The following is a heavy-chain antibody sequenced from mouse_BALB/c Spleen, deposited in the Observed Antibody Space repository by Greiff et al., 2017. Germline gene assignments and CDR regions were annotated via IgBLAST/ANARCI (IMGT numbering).Heavy chain of an antibody. V-gene: IGHV5-17*02. D-gene: IGHD1-1*01. Sequence: EVQRVESGGGLVQPGGSRKLSCAASGFTFSSFGMHWVRQAPEKGLEWVAYISSGSSTIYYADTVKGRFTISRDNPKNTLFLQMTSLRSEDTAMYYCARGATVVAKAPWFAYWGQGTLVTVSA. CDR2: ISSGSSTI. J-gene: IGHJ3*01. CDR1: GFTFSSFG. CDR3: ARGATVVAKAPWFAY.